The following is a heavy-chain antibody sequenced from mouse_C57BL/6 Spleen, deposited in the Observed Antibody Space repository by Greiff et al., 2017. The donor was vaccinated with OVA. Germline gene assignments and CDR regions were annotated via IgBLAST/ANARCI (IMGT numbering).Heavy chain of an antibody. CDR1: GYSFTNYL. J-gene: IGHJ2*01. V-gene: IGHV1-54*01. Sequence: VQLQQSGAELVRPGTSVTVSCKASGYSFTNYLLEWVKQRPGQGLEWIGVLNPGSGGTNYNEKFKGKATLTADKSSSTAYMQLSSLTSEDSAVYVCARGVYWGQGTTLTVSS. CDR3: ARGVY. CDR2: LNPGSGGT.